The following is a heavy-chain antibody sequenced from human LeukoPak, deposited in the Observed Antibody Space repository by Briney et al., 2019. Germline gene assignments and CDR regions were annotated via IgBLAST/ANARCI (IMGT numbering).Heavy chain of an antibody. Sequence: SETLTLTCTVSGASISSHYWSWIRQTPGKGLEWIGCIHTNGNDNYNPPLRGRVTMSVDTSKNQFSLKMPSVTAADTAVYYCARGYFDSRDSSNPFDNWGQGTLVTVSS. CDR3: ARGYFDSRDSSNPFDN. J-gene: IGHJ4*02. CDR2: IHTNGND. CDR1: GASISSHY. V-gene: IGHV4-4*09. D-gene: IGHD3-9*01.